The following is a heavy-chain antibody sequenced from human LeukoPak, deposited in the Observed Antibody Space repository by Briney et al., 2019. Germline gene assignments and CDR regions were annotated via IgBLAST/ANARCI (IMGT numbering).Heavy chain of an antibody. D-gene: IGHD3-16*02. V-gene: IGHV3-23*01. J-gene: IGHJ5*02. CDR2: ISGSEDRT. CDR3: SKTYRADP. Sequence: GGSLRPSCVGSGFSFNNYAMSWVRQAPGKGLEWVSGISGSEDRTHYADSVKGRFTISRDHSKNTVFLQMNSLRVDDTAVYYCSKTYRADPWGQGTLVSVSS. CDR1: GFSFNNYA.